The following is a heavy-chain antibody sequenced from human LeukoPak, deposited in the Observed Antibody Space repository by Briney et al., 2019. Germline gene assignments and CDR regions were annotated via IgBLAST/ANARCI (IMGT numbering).Heavy chain of an antibody. J-gene: IGHJ4*02. D-gene: IGHD5-18*01. CDR2: ISDNGVGT. CDR3: AKSPRGYTYGHTEYYFDF. CDR1: GFTFSNYA. Sequence: GGSLRLSCAASGFTFSNYAMSWVRQAPGKGLEWVSAISDNGVGTYYADSVKGRFTISRDNSKNTLYLQMNSPRAEDTAIYYCAKSPRGYTYGHTEYYFDFWGQGTLVTVSS. V-gene: IGHV3-23*01.